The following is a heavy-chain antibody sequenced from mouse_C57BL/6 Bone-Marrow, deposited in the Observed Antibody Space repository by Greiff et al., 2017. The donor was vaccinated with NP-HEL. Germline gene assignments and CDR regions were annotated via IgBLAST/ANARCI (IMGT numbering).Heavy chain of an antibody. J-gene: IGHJ1*03. Sequence: EVKVVESGGGLVKPGGSLKLSCAASGFTFSDYGMHWVRQAPEKGLEWVAYISSGSSTIYYVDTVKGRFTISRDNAKNTLFLQMTSLRSEDTAMYYCARFGSSWYFDVWGTGTTVTVSS. D-gene: IGHD1-1*01. V-gene: IGHV5-17*01. CDR3: ARFGSSWYFDV. CDR2: ISSGSSTI. CDR1: GFTFSDYG.